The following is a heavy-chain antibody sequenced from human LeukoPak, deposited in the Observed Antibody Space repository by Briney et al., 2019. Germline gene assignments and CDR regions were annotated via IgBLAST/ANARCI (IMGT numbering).Heavy chain of an antibody. D-gene: IGHD5-12*01. Sequence: SVKVSCKASGGTFSSYAISWVRQAPGQGLEWMGGIIPIFGTANYAQKFQGRVTITADESTSTAYMELRSLRSEDTAVYYCARGYEWLRPLDYWGQGTLVTVSS. CDR1: GGTFSSYA. J-gene: IGHJ4*02. V-gene: IGHV1-69*13. CDR2: IIPIFGTA. CDR3: ARGYEWLRPLDY.